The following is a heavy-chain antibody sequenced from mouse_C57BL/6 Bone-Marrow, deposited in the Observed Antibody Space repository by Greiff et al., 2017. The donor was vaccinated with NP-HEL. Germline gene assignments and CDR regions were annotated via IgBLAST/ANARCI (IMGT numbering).Heavy chain of an antibody. J-gene: IGHJ3*01. Sequence: VKVVESGPGLVAPSQSLSITCTVSGFSLTSYGVSWVRQPPGKGLEWLGVIWGDGSTNYHSALISRLSISKDNSKSQVFLKLNSLQTDDTATYYGASYGSPAWFAYWGQGTLVTVSA. CDR2: IWGDGST. CDR1: GFSLTSYG. V-gene: IGHV2-3*01. D-gene: IGHD1-1*01. CDR3: ASYGSPAWFAY.